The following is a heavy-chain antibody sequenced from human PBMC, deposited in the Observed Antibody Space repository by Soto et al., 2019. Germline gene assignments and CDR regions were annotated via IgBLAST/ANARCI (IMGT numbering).Heavy chain of an antibody. Sequence: EVQLLESGGDLVLPGGSLRLSCAASGFTFSNYAMSWVRQAPGKGLEWVSAISGSGDSTEHADSVRGRFTISRDNFKSTLYLHMNSLRAEDTAVYYCAKDGRGYCSTTSCSGFDYWGQGTLVAVSS. CDR3: AKDGRGYCSTTSCSGFDY. D-gene: IGHD2-2*01. CDR1: GFTFSNYA. J-gene: IGHJ4*02. CDR2: ISGSGDST. V-gene: IGHV3-23*01.